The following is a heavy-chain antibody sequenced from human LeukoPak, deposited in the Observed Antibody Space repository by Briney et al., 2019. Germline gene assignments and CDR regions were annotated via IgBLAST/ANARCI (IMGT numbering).Heavy chain of an antibody. J-gene: IGHJ4*02. CDR3: AREYGDPYYFDY. V-gene: IGHV3-11*04. CDR1: GFTFSDHY. Sequence: GGSLRLSCGASGFTFSDHYMTWVRQAPGKGLEWVSYISTSAGAIYYADSVRGRFTISRDNAKNSLYLQMNSLRDEDTAVYYCAREYGDPYYFDYWGQGTLVTVSS. D-gene: IGHD4-17*01. CDR2: ISTSAGAI.